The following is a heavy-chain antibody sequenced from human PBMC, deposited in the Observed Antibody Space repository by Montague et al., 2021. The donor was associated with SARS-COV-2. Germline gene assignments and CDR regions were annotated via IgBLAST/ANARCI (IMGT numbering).Heavy chain of an antibody. CDR3: VRDHPYGGPRGAYDI. CDR1: GGSITGYY. V-gene: IGHV4-59*01. D-gene: IGHD4-23*01. J-gene: IGHJ3*02. Sequence: SETLSLTCTVSGGSITGYYWSWLRRSPGKGLEWIAYIYDGGAVNYNPSLGSRVTISTDTSKNQSSLKVNSVTAADTAVYYCVRDHPYGGPRGAYDIWGQGTGATVAS. CDR2: IYDGGAV.